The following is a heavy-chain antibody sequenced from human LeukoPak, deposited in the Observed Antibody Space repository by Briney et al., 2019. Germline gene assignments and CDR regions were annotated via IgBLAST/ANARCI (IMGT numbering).Heavy chain of an antibody. CDR1: GGSISSYY. CDR2: IYYSGST. CDR3: ARTSISGTYDY. J-gene: IGHJ4*02. Sequence: SETLSLTCTVSGGSISSYYWSWIRQPPGKGLEWIGYIYYSGSTNYNPSLKSRVTISVDTSKNQFSLKMTSVTAADTAVYYCARTSISGTYDYWGQGTLVTVSS. V-gene: IGHV4-59*12. D-gene: IGHD1-26*01.